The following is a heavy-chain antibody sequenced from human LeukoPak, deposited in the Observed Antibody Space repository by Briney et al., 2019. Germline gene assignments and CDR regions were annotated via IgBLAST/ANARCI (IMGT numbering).Heavy chain of an antibody. CDR3: ARWYSSSSFPYFDY. Sequence: GESLKISCKASGYSFTSYWIGWVRQMPGKGLEWMGIIYSGDSDIRYSPSFQGQVTISADKSISTAYLQRSSLKASDTAMYYCARWYSSSSFPYFDYWGQGTLVTVSS. CDR1: GYSFTSYW. J-gene: IGHJ4*02. V-gene: IGHV5-51*01. CDR2: IYSGDSDI. D-gene: IGHD6-6*01.